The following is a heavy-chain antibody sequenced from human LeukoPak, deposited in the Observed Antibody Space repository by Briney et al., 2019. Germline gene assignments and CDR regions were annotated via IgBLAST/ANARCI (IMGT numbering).Heavy chain of an antibody. CDR2: IWYDGSNK. Sequence: GGSLRLSCAASGFTFSSYGMHWVRQAPGKGLEGVAVIWYDGSNKYYADSVKGRFTISRDNSKNTLYLQMNSLRAEDTAVYYCARDMSGSYPYWGQGTLVTVSS. CDR3: ARDMSGSYPY. D-gene: IGHD1-26*01. V-gene: IGHV3-33*01. CDR1: GFTFSSYG. J-gene: IGHJ4*02.